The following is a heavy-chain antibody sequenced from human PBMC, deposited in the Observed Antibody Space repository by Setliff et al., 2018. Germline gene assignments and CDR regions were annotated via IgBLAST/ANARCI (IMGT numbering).Heavy chain of an antibody. CDR2: IYYSGTT. V-gene: IGHV4-39*01. CDR1: GGSITSRSYY. D-gene: IGHD3-3*01. J-gene: IGHJ5*01. Sequence: SETLSLTCSVSGGSITSRSYYWGWIRQSPGKGLEWLGTIYYSGTTYYHSSLRSRVSISTDTSKNEFSLRLSSVTAADTAVYYCVKPTWAGEVSSPFAFWFESWGQGTLVTVSS. CDR3: VKPTWAGEVSSPFAFWFES.